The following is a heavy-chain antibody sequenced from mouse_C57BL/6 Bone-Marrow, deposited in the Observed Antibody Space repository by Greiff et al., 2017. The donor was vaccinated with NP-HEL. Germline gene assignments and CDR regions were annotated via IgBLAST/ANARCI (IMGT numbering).Heavy chain of an antibody. V-gene: IGHV1-4*01. Sequence: VKLLESGAELARPGASVKMSCKASGYTFTSYTMHWVKQRPGQGLEWIGYINPSSGYTKYNQKFKDKATLTADKSSSTAYMQLSSLTSEDSAVYYCARSALYDGYLAYWGQGTLVTVSA. J-gene: IGHJ3*01. CDR2: INPSSGYT. CDR1: GYTFTSYT. CDR3: ARSALYDGYLAY. D-gene: IGHD2-3*01.